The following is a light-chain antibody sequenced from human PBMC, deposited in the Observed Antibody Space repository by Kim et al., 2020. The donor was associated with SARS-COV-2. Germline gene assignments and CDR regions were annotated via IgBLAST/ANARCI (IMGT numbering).Light chain of an antibody. CDR1: RLRSYY. V-gene: IGLV3-19*01. CDR2: GKN. J-gene: IGLJ3*02. CDR3: NSRDSSGNHWV. Sequence: LGQTVRITCQGDRLRSYYASWYQQKPGQAPVLVIYGKNNRPSGIPDRFSASSSGNTASLTITGAQAEDEADYYCNSRDSSGNHWVFGGGTQLTVL.